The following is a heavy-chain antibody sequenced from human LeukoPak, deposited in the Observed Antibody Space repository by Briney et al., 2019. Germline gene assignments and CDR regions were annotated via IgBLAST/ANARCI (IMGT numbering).Heavy chain of an antibody. V-gene: IGHV4-4*07. D-gene: IGHD6-13*01. Sequence: SETLSLTCAVYGGSFSGYYWSWIRQPAGKGLEWIGRIYTSGSTNYNPSLKSRVTMSVDTSKNQFSLKPSSVTAADTAVYYCARDMKQQLLSGWFDPWGQGTLVTVSS. CDR2: IYTSGST. CDR3: ARDMKQQLLSGWFDP. CDR1: GGSFSGYY. J-gene: IGHJ5*02.